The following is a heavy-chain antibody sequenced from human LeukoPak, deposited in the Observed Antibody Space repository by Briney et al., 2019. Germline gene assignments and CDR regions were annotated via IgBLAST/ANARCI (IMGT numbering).Heavy chain of an antibody. D-gene: IGHD3/OR15-3a*01. CDR2: ISASGGST. J-gene: IGHJ4*02. CDR1: GFTFSSYA. CDR3: ATTPYLFWLLHLVY. V-gene: IGHV3-23*01. Sequence: GGSLRLSCAASGFTFSSYAMSWVRQAPGKGLEWVSAISASGGSTYYADPVKGRFTIARDNSKNTVYLQMNSLRAEDTAVYYCATTPYLFWLLHLVYWGQGTVVTVSS.